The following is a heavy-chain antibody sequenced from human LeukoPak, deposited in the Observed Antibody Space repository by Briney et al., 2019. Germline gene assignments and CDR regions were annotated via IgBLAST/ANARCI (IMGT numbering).Heavy chain of an antibody. V-gene: IGHV3-30-3*01. CDR3: ARAPGPYLYGSGASY. J-gene: IGHJ4*02. Sequence: PGGSLRLSCAASGFTFSSYAMHWVRQAPGKGLEWVAVISYDGSNKYYADSVKGRFTISRDNSKNTLYLRMNSLRAEDTAVYYCARAPGPYLYGSGASYWGQGTLVTVSS. CDR1: GFTFSSYA. CDR2: ISYDGSNK. D-gene: IGHD3-10*01.